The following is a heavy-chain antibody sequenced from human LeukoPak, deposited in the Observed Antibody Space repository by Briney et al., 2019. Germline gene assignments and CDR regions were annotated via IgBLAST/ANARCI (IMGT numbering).Heavy chain of an antibody. Sequence: ASVKVSCKASGYTFTSYGISWVRQAPGQGLEWMGWISAYNGNTNYAQKLQGRVTMTTDTSTSTAYMELRSLRSDDTAVYFCARVLYSYGYSPFDYWSQGTLVTVSS. D-gene: IGHD5-18*01. CDR3: ARVLYSYGYSPFDY. V-gene: IGHV1-18*01. CDR1: GYTFTSYG. CDR2: ISAYNGNT. J-gene: IGHJ4*02.